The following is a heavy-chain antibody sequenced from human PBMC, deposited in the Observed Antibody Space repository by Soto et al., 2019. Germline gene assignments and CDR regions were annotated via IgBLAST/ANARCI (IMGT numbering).Heavy chain of an antibody. CDR1: GYTFTSYA. V-gene: IGHV1-3*01. CDR3: ASSYYGSGNPKDYYYGMDV. Sequence: QVQLVQSGAEVKKPGASVKVSCKASGYTFTSYAMHWVRQAAGQRLEWMGWINAGNGNTKYSQKFQGRVTITRDTSASTAYMEMSSLSSEDTAVYYCASSYYGSGNPKDYYYGMDVWGQGTTVTVSS. CDR2: INAGNGNT. D-gene: IGHD3-10*01. J-gene: IGHJ6*02.